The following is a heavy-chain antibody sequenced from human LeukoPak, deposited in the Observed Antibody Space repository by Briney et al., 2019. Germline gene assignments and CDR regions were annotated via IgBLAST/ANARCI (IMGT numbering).Heavy chain of an antibody. CDR3: ARDKIDHCSATSCWGTFDC. D-gene: IGHD2-2*01. CDR1: GFTFSTFA. Sequence: GGSLRLSCAASGFTFSTFAMHWVRQAPGKGLEWVSVISYHGGSKAYADSVTGRFTISRDNSQNTLYLQMNGLRAGDTALYYCARDKIDHCSATSCWGTFDCGGQGALATVSA. J-gene: IGHJ4*02. CDR2: ISYHGGSK. V-gene: IGHV3-30*01.